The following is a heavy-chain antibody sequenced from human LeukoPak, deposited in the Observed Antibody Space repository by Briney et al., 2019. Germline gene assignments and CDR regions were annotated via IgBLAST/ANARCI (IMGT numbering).Heavy chain of an antibody. Sequence: GGSLRLSCAASGFTFSSYWMHWVRQAPGEGRVWVSRMNSDGSSTSYADSVKGRFTISRDNAKNTLYLQMNSLRVDDTAVYYCARDICSGVSCDPRAPFDCWGQGTLVTVSS. CDR3: ARDICSGVSCDPRAPFDC. J-gene: IGHJ4*02. CDR2: MNSDGSST. CDR1: GFTFSSYW. V-gene: IGHV3-74*01. D-gene: IGHD2-15*01.